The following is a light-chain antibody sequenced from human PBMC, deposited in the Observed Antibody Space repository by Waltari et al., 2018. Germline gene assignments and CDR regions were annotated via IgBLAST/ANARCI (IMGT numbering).Light chain of an antibody. CDR3: CSYSGSSSFPYV. J-gene: IGLJ1*01. CDR1: RNNIGFYDL. V-gene: IGLV2-23*02. Sequence: QSALTQPASVSGSPGQSITISCTGSRNNIGFYDLVSWYQQHPGKAPKLIILDVIKRPSGVSDRCSSSKSSNTASLTISGLETEDDADYYCCSYSGSSSFPYVFGPGTKVTVL. CDR2: DVI.